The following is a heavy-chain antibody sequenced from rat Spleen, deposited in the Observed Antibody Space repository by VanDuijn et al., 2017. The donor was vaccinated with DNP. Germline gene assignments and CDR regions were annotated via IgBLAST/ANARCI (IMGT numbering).Heavy chain of an antibody. CDR2: IWTGGST. J-gene: IGHJ3*01. D-gene: IGHD1-9*01. CDR3: ARSWGTYYGYTPFAY. CDR1: GFSLTSYH. Sequence: QVQLKESGPGLVQPSQTLSLTCTVSGFSLTSYHVSWVRQPPGKGLEWMGVIWTGGSTAYNSLLKSRLSISRDTSKSQVFLKMNNLQTEDTAMYFCARSWGTYYGYTPFAYWGQGTLVTVSS. V-gene: IGHV2-43*01.